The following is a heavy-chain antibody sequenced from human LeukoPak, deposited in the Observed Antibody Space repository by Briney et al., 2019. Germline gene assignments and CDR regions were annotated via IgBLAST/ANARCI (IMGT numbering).Heavy chain of an antibody. J-gene: IGHJ3*01. CDR3: ARDSLLVSGSWYH. CDR2: INPNSGGT. Sequence: ASVKVSCKASGYTFTGYYMHWVRQAPGQGLEWMGWINPNSGGTNYAQKFQGRVTMTRETSISTAYMELSRLRSDDTAVYYCARDSLLVSGSWYHWGQGTMVTVSS. V-gene: IGHV1-2*02. D-gene: IGHD6-13*01. CDR1: GYTFTGYY.